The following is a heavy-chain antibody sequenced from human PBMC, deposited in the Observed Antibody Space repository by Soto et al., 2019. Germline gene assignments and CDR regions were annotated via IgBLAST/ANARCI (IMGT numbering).Heavy chain of an antibody. CDR1: GYTFTGYY. CDR2: INPNSGGT. V-gene: IGHV1-2*04. Sequence: ASVKVSCKASGYTFTGYYMHWVRQAPGQGLEWMGWINPNSGGTNYAQKFQGWVTMTRDTSISTAYMELSRLRSDDTAVYYCARGATVTTDLFDYWGQGTLVTVSS. CDR3: ARGATVTTDLFDY. D-gene: IGHD4-17*01. J-gene: IGHJ4*02.